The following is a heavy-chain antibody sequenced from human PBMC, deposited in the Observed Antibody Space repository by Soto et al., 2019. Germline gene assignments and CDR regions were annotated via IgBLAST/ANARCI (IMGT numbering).Heavy chain of an antibody. CDR3: AREGELRVLVPAAAEGSYSWFDP. J-gene: IGHJ5*02. D-gene: IGHD2-2*01. CDR2: IIPIFGTA. CDR1: GGTFSSYA. Sequence: SVKVSCKASGGTFSSYAISWVRQAPGQGLEWMGGIIPIFGTANYAQKFQGRVTITADESTSTAYMELSSLRSEDTAVYYCAREGELRVLVPAAAEGSYSWFDPWGQGTLVTVSS. V-gene: IGHV1-69*13.